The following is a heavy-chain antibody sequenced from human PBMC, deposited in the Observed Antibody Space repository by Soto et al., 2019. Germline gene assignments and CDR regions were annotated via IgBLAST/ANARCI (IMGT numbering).Heavy chain of an antibody. CDR3: ATQSDYGDYPFDY. D-gene: IGHD4-17*01. J-gene: IGHJ4*02. CDR2: IYYSGST. V-gene: IGHV4-59*11. CDR1: GGTIRSLC. Sequence: PLVLMSLRYSVAGGTIRSLCCRWIRKPPGKGLEWIGYIYYSGSTNYNPSLKSRVTISVDTSKNQFSLKLSSVTAADTAVYYCATQSDYGDYPFDYWGQGTLVTVPQ.